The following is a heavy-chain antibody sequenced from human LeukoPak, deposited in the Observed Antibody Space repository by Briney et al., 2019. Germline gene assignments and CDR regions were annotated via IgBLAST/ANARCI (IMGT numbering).Heavy chain of an antibody. CDR2: ISSSGSSI. Sequence: GGSLRLSCVVSGFTFSTYEMNWVRQAPGKGLEWVSYISSSGSSIYYADSVKGRFTISRDNAKNSLYLQMNSLRAEVTAVYYCAHYDRKVAGGKSFDYWGQGTLVTVSS. D-gene: IGHD3-22*01. CDR3: AHYDRKVAGGKSFDY. V-gene: IGHV3-48*03. CDR1: GFTFSTYE. J-gene: IGHJ4*02.